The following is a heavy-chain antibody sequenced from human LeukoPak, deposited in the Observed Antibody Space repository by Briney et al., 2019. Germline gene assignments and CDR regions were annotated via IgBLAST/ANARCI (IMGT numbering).Heavy chain of an antibody. CDR1: GFTFSSYS. J-gene: IGHJ4*02. CDR2: ISSSSSYI. CDR3: ASYYGGNGFFDY. Sequence: GGSLRLSCAASGFTFSSYSMNWVRQAPGKGLEWVSSISSSSSYIYYADSVKGRFTISRDNAKNSLYLQMNSLRAEDTAVYYCASYYGGNGFFDYWGQGTLVTVSS. D-gene: IGHD4-23*01. V-gene: IGHV3-21*01.